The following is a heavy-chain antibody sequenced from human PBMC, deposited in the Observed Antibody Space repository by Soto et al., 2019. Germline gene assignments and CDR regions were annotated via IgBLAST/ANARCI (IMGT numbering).Heavy chain of an antibody. CDR1: GGSFSGYY. D-gene: IGHD1-7*01. J-gene: IGHJ5*02. V-gene: IGHV4-34*01. CDR3: ARGSPLELLSWFDP. CDR2: INHSGST. Sequence: SETLCLTCAVYGGSFSGYYWSWIRQPPGKGLEWIGEINHSGSTNYNPSLKSRVTISVDTSKNQFSLKLSSVTAADTAVYYCARGSPLELLSWFDPWGQGTLVTVSS.